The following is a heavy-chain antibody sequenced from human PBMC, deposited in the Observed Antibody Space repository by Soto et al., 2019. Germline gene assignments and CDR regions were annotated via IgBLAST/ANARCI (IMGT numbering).Heavy chain of an antibody. D-gene: IGHD3-9*01. CDR2: IWYDGSKK. CDR3: AGETYDILSGVGKPFDP. Sequence: GGSLSLSCGAPGFTFRTYGMHWARQAPGKGLEWVAVIWYDGSKKYYADSVKGRFTISRDNSRTILYLEMTSLRGEDTAVYYCAGETYDILSGVGKPFDPWGQGTLVTVSS. V-gene: IGHV3-33*01. J-gene: IGHJ5*02. CDR1: GFTFRTYG.